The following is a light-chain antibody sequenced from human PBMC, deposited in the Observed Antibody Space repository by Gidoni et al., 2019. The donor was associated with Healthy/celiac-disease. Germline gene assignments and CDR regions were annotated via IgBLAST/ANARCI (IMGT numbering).Light chain of an antibody. Sequence: SYELTQPPSVSVSPGQTASIPCSGNKLGDKYACWYQQKPGQSPVLVIYQDSKRPSGIPERFSGSNSGNTATLTINGTQAMDEADYYCQAWDSSTVVFGGGTKLTVL. CDR1: KLGDKY. CDR2: QDS. V-gene: IGLV3-1*01. CDR3: QAWDSSTVV. J-gene: IGLJ2*01.